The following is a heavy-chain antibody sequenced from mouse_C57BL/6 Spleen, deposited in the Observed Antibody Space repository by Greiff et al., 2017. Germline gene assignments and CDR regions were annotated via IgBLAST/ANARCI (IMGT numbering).Heavy chain of an antibody. CDR1: GFSFNTYA. D-gene: IGHD2-4*01. CDR2: IRSKSNNYAT. V-gene: IGHV10-1*01. CDR3: VRPTYYDYDGYAMDY. Sequence: DVHLVESGGGLVQPKGSLKLSCAASGFSFNTYAMNWVRQAPGKGLEWVARIRSKSNNYATYYADSVKDRFTISRDDSESMLYLQMNNLKTEDTAMYYCVRPTYYDYDGYAMDYWGQGTSVTVSS. J-gene: IGHJ4*01.